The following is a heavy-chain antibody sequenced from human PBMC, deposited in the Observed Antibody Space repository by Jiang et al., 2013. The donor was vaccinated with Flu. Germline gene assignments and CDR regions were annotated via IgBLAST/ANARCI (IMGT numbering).Heavy chain of an antibody. CDR1: YTLTDYA. CDR3: ARDSPGITIYGVITPRWWFDP. Sequence: YTLTDYAMHWVRQPRTKLEWMGWINAGKDYTKYSQKFHGRVTITRDTSARTAYMELSSLRSEDTAVYYCARDSPGITIYGVITPRWWFDPWGQGTLVTVSP. V-gene: IGHV1-3*01. CDR2: INAGKDYT. J-gene: IGHJ5*02. D-gene: IGHD3-3*01.